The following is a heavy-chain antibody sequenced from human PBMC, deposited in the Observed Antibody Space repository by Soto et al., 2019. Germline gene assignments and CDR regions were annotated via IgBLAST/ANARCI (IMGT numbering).Heavy chain of an antibody. CDR3: ARDRSSINRTGGEY. D-gene: IGHD1-7*01. Sequence: WVSRRLSCVASGFTFSSHWMRCVRQTPWEWLVWVSRIKADGRSLSYADSGKGRFTISRDNAKSTLYLQMKALSAADTAIYYSARDRSSINRTGGEYWGQGSLVTVCS. V-gene: IGHV3-74*01. CDR2: IKADGRSL. J-gene: IGHJ4*02. CDR1: GFTFSSHW.